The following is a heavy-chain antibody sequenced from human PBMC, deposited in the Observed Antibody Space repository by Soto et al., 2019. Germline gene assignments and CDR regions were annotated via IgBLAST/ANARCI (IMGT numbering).Heavy chain of an antibody. J-gene: IGHJ3*02. CDR3: ARHANYDFWSGYPDAFDI. Sequence: SETLSLTCTVSGGSISSSSYYWGWIRQPPGKGLEWIGSIYYSGSTYYNPSLKSRVTISVDTSKNQFSLKLSSVTAADTAVYYFARHANYDFWSGYPDAFDIWGQGTMVTVSS. V-gene: IGHV4-39*01. D-gene: IGHD3-3*01. CDR1: GGSISSSSYY. CDR2: IYYSGST.